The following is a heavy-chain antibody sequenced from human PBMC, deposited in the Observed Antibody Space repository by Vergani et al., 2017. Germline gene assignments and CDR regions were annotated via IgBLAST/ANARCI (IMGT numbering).Heavy chain of an antibody. Sequence: EVQLVESGGGLVQPGRSLRLSCAASGFTFDDYAMHWVRQAPGKGLEWVSGISWNSGSIDYADSVKGRFTISRDNAKNSLYLQMNSLRAEDTALYYCAKGGVAGTSDLDYFDDGGQGTLVTVSS. D-gene: IGHD6-19*01. CDR2: ISWNSGSI. V-gene: IGHV3-9*01. CDR1: GFTFDDYA. CDR3: AKGGVAGTSDLDYFDD. J-gene: IGHJ4*02.